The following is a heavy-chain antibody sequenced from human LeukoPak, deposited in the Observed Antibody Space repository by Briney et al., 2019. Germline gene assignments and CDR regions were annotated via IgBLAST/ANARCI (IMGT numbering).Heavy chain of an antibody. J-gene: IGHJ4*02. CDR2: ISGSGGST. CDR1: GFTFSSYA. CDR3: AKDLSEFPYYDILTGYYPDY. V-gene: IGHV3-23*01. Sequence: PGGSLRLSCAASGFTFSSYAMSWVRQAPGKGLEWVSAISGSGGSTYYADSVKGRFTISRDNSKNTLYLQMNSLRAEDTAVYYCAKDLSEFPYYDILTGYYPDYWGQGTLVTVSS. D-gene: IGHD3-9*01.